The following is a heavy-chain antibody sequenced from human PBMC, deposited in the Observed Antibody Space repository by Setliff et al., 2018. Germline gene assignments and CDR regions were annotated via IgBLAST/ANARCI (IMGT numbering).Heavy chain of an antibody. Sequence: PSETLSLSCAASGFTFSSYAMSWVRQAPGKGLEWVSAISGSGGSTYYADSVKGRFTISRDNSKNTLYLQMNSLRAEDTAVYYCAKVSGYWKKLYFDYWGQGTLVTVSS. CDR3: AKVSGYWKKLYFDY. V-gene: IGHV3-23*01. J-gene: IGHJ4*02. CDR2: ISGSGGST. D-gene: IGHD1-1*01. CDR1: GFTFSSYA.